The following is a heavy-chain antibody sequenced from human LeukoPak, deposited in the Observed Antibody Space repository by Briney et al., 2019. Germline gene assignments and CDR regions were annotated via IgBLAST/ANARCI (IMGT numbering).Heavy chain of an antibody. CDR3: ARGNYGSGSSGMDV. D-gene: IGHD3-10*01. CDR2: IIPIFGTA. J-gene: IGHJ6*02. V-gene: IGHV1-69*05. Sequence: ASVKVSCKASGGTFSSYAISWVRQAPGQGLEWMGGIIPIFGTANYAQKFQGRVTITTDESTSTAYMELRSLRSDDTAVYYCARGNYGSGSSGMDVWGQGTTVTVSS. CDR1: GGTFSSYA.